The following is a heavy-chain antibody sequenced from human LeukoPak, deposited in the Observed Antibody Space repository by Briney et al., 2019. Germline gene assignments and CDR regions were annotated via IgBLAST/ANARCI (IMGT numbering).Heavy chain of an antibody. CDR2: ISAYNGNT. V-gene: IGHV1-18*01. CDR3: ARVEDSYGYWADYFDY. Sequence: ASVRVSCKTSGYTFTGYGISGVRQAPGQGVEWVGGISAYNGNTNYAQKLQGRVTMTTDTSTSTAYMELRSLRSDDTAVYYCARVEDSYGYWADYFDYWGQGTLVTVSS. J-gene: IGHJ4*02. CDR1: GYTFTGYG. D-gene: IGHD5-18*01.